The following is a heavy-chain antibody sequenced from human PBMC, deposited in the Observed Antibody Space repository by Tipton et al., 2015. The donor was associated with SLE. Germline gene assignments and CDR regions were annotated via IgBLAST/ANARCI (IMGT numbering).Heavy chain of an antibody. CDR1: GVSITNSY. V-gene: IGHV4-59*01. J-gene: IGHJ5*02. CDR2: IYYSSYT. D-gene: IGHD3-22*01. CDR3: ARDSSGYYWFDP. Sequence: LRLSCSVSGVSITNSYWSWIRQPPGKGLEWIGYIYYSSYTNYNPSLKSRLTISLDTSKNQFSLKLSSVTAADTAVYYCARDSSGYYWFDPWGQGTLVTVSS.